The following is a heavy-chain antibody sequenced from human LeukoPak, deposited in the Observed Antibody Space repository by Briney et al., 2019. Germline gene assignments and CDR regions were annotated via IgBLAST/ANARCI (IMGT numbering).Heavy chain of an antibody. CDR1: GFSFSNYW. CDR2: INEDGWTR. V-gene: IGHV3-74*01. D-gene: IGHD2-15*01. CDR3: ARDVARTDVY. Sequence: GGSLTHLCAASGFSFSNYWLHWVGQAPGKGLVWVSRINEDGWTRDYADSVKGRFAISRDNAKNTLYLQMNSLRAEDAAVYYCARDVARTDVYWGPGTLVTVSS. J-gene: IGHJ4*03.